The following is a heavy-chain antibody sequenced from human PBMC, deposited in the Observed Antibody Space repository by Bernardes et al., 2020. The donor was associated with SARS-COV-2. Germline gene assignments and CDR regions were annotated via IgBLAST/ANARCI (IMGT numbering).Heavy chain of an antibody. CDR3: ATARQQLVYNWFDP. V-gene: IGHV1-24*01. D-gene: IGHD6-13*01. CDR2: FDPEDGET. Sequence: ASVKVSCKVSGYTLTELSMHWVRQAPGKGLEWMGGFDPEDGETINAQKFQGRVTMTEDTSTDTAYMELSSLRSEDTAVYYCATARQQLVYNWFDPWGQGTLVTVSS. CDR1: GYTLTELS. J-gene: IGHJ5*02.